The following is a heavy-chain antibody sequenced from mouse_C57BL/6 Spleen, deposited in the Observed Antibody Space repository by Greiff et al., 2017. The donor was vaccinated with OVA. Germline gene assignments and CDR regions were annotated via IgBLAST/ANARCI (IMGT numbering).Heavy chain of an antibody. CDR2: ISDGGSYT. V-gene: IGHV5-4*01. D-gene: IGHD1-1*01. J-gene: IGHJ1*03. CDR1: GFTFSSYA. Sequence: EVKVVESGGGLVKPGGSLKLSCAASGFTFSSYAMSWVRQTPDKRLEWVATISDGGSYTYYPDNVKGRFPISRDNAKNNLYLQMSHLKSEDTAMYYCARDRHYGSSYGYFDVWGTGTTVTVSS. CDR3: ARDRHYGSSYGYFDV.